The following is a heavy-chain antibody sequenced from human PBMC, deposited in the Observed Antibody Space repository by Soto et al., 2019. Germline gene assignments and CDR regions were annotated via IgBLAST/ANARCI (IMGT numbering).Heavy chain of an antibody. V-gene: IGHV3-9*01. J-gene: IGHJ3*02. D-gene: IGHD1-1*01. CDR3: AKNIGTFGTTIADAFDI. CDR1: GFTFDDYA. CDR2: VSWNSVTT. Sequence: EVQLVESGGGLVQPGRSLRLSCAASGFTFDDYAMHWVRQAPGKGLEWVSGVSWNSVTTAYADSVKGRFTVSRDNAKNSLYLQINSLRVEDTALYYCAKNIGTFGTTIADAFDIGGHGTVVSVSS.